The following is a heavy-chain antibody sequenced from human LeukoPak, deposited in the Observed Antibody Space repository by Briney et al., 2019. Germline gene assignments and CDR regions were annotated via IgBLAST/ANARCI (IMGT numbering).Heavy chain of an antibody. D-gene: IGHD4-17*01. V-gene: IGHV4-30-2*01. CDR3: ARENRYGDYDGYAFDI. CDR1: GGSISSGGYS. Sequence: SQTLSLTCAVSGGSISSGGYSWSWIRQPPGKGLEWIGYIYHSGSTYYNPSLKSRVTISVDRSKNQFSLKLSSVTAADTAVYYCARENRYGDYDGYAFDIWGQGTMVTVSS. J-gene: IGHJ3*02. CDR2: IYHSGST.